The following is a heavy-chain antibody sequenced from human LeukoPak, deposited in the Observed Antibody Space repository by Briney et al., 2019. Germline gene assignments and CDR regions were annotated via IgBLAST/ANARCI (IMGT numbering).Heavy chain of an antibody. J-gene: IGHJ4*02. V-gene: IGHV3-23*01. D-gene: IGHD1-14*01. CDR3: AKPARTDYADY. CDR1: GFTFYNYA. Sequence: WGSLRLSCAASGFTFYNYAMSWVRQAPAKGLEWVSAISGSGDNTYYADSVKGRFTISRDNSKNTLYLQMNSLRADDTAVYYCAKPARTDYADYWGQGTLVTVSS. CDR2: ISGSGDNT.